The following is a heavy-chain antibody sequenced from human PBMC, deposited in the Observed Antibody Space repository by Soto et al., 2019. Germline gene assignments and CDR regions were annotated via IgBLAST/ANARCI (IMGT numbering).Heavy chain of an antibody. CDR1: GGSVSSANYY. CDR2: IYYGGST. CDR3: ARDQGSGNYQYYYGMDV. J-gene: IGHJ6*02. Sequence: QVQLQESGPGLVEPSETLSLTCTVSGGSVSSANYYWSWIRQPPGKGLEWIGYIYYGGSTNYNPTLKSRVTISENTSENQFSLELTSLTAADTVVYYCARDQGSGNYQYYYGMDVWGQGTTVTVS. V-gene: IGHV4-61*01. D-gene: IGHD3-10*01.